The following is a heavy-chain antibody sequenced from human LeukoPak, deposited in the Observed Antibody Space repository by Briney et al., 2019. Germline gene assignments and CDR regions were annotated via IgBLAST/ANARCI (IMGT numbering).Heavy chain of an antibody. J-gene: IGHJ6*03. V-gene: IGHV1-2*02. Sequence: ASVKVSCKPSGYTFTGYFLHWVRQAPGHGLEWMGWINPNSGGTKIAQKFRGRVTMTRVTSISTAYMELSRLRSDDTAVYYCARGEYDSWSGYYSAYSYYMDVWGKGTTVTVSS. CDR2: INPNSGGT. D-gene: IGHD3/OR15-3a*01. CDR3: ARGEYDSWSGYYSAYSYYMDV. CDR1: GYTFTGYF.